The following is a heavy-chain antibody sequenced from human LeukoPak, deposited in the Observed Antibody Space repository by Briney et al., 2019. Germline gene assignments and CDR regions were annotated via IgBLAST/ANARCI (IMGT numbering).Heavy chain of an antibody. CDR2: ISAYNGNT. CDR3: ARVSLEWLSTSRFGGDY. Sequence: ASVKVSCKASGYTFTSYGISWVRQAPGQGLEWMGWISAYNGNTNYAQKLQGRVTMTTDTSTSTAYMELRSLRSDDTAVYYCARVSLEWLSTSRFGGDYWGQGTLVTVSS. D-gene: IGHD3-3*01. V-gene: IGHV1-18*01. CDR1: GYTFTSYG. J-gene: IGHJ4*02.